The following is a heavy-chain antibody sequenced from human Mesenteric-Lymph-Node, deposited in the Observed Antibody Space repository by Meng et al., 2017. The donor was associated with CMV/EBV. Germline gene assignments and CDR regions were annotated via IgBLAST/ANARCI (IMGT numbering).Heavy chain of an antibody. CDR3: AREKSYGDYVHY. CDR2: ISAYNGNT. J-gene: IGHJ4*02. D-gene: IGHD4-17*01. Sequence: KASGFTFINHGINWVRQAPGQGLEWMGWISAYNGNTNYAQKLQGRVTMTTDTSTSTAYMELRSLRSDDTAVYYCAREKSYGDYVHYWGQGTLVTVSS. CDR1: GFTFINHG. V-gene: IGHV1-18*01.